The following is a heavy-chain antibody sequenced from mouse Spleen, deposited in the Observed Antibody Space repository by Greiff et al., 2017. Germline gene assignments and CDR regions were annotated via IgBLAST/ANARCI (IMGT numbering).Heavy chain of an antibody. Sequence: VQLKESGPGLVKPSQSLSLTCSVTGYSITSGYYWNWIRQFPGNKLEWMGYISYDGSNNYNPSLKNRISITRDTSKNQFFLKLNSVTTEDTATYYCARDEITTLYAMDYWGQGTSVTVSS. D-gene: IGHD2-4*01. CDR2: ISYDGSN. CDR1: GYSITSGYY. CDR3: ARDEITTLYAMDY. V-gene: IGHV3-6*01. J-gene: IGHJ4*01.